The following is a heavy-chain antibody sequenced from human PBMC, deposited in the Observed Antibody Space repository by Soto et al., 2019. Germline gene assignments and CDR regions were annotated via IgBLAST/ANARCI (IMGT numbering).Heavy chain of an antibody. CDR1: GVPVSSYA. D-gene: IGHD1-26*01. Sequence: QVQLVQSAAEVKKPWSSVKVSCKASGVPVSSYAISWVRQAPGQGLEWMGGIIPIFGTANYAQKFQGRVTITADKSTSTAYMELSSLRSEDTAVYYCARDARAVGATPFSDYWGQGTLVTVSS. CDR3: ARDARAVGATPFSDY. V-gene: IGHV1-69*06. J-gene: IGHJ4*02. CDR2: IIPIFGTA.